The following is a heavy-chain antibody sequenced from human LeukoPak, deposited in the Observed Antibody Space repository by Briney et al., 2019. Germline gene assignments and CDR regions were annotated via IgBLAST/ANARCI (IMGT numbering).Heavy chain of an antibody. CDR3: AREFEEGELNAFDI. J-gene: IGHJ3*02. CDR2: ISSSGSTI. D-gene: IGHD1-26*01. CDR1: GFTFSDYY. V-gene: IGHV3-11*04. Sequence: GGSLRLSCAASGFTFSDYYMSWIRQAPGKGLEWASYISSSGSTIYYADSVKGRFTISRDNSKNTLYLQMNSLRAEDTAVYYCAREFEEGELNAFDIWGQGTMVTVSS.